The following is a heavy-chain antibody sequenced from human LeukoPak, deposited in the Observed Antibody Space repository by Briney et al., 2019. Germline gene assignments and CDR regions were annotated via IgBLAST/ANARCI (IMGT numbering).Heavy chain of an antibody. V-gene: IGHV3-30*03. CDR2: IPYDESNK. CDR1: GFTFSSYG. Sequence: GGSLRLSCAASGFTFSSYGMHWVRQAPGKGLEWVSVIPYDESNKYYADSVKGRFTISRDNSKNTLYLQMNSLRTEDTAVYYCATASIWGQGTMVTVSS. J-gene: IGHJ3*02. CDR3: ATASI.